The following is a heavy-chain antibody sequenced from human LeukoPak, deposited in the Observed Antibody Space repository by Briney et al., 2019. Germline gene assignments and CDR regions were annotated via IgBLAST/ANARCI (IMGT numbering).Heavy chain of an antibody. CDR2: IYPGDSDA. V-gene: IGHV5-51*01. D-gene: IGHD1-26*01. CDR1: GYSFTNYW. Sequence: GESLKISCQGSGYSFTNYWIGWVRQMPGKGLKWMGIIYPGDSDARYSPSFQGQVTISADKSISTAYLQWSSLKASDTAMYYCAKRRDLYSGSYYPFDYWGQGTLVTVSS. CDR3: AKRRDLYSGSYYPFDY. J-gene: IGHJ4*02.